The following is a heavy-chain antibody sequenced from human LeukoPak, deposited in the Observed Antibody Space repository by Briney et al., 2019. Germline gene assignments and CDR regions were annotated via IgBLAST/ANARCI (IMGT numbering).Heavy chain of an antibody. CDR2: IIPFSGTS. J-gene: IGHJ3*02. CDR3: AREGEGDYYDSSGYYAQGAFDI. Sequence: SVKVSCKASGGTFSSYAVSWVRQAPGQGLEWMGGIIPFSGTSNYAPRFQGRVTITADASMSTSYMQLSSLRSEDTAIYYCAREGEGDYYDSSGYYAQGAFDIWGQGTMVTVSS. D-gene: IGHD3-22*01. V-gene: IGHV1-69*13. CDR1: GGTFSSYA.